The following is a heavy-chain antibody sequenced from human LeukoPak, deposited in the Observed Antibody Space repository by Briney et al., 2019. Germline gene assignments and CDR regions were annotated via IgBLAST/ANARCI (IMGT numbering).Heavy chain of an antibody. J-gene: IGHJ3*02. CDR1: GGSISSGNYY. Sequence: SQTLSLTCTVSGGSISSGNYYWSWIRQPPGKGLEWIVYIYYSGSTYYNPSLKSRVTISVDTSKNQFSLKLSSVTAADTAVYYCAREGPQQLVRLSGFDIWGQETMVTVSS. D-gene: IGHD6-13*01. V-gene: IGHV4-30-4*08. CDR2: IYYSGST. CDR3: AREGPQQLVRLSGFDI.